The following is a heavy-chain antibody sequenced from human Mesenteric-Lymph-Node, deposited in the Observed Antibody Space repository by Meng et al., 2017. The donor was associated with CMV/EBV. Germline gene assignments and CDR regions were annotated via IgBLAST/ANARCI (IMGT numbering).Heavy chain of an antibody. D-gene: IGHD2/OR15-2a*01. J-gene: IGHJ6*02. V-gene: IGHV1-2*02. CDR1: GYTFTGYY. Sequence: ASVQVSCKASGYTFTGYYMHWVRQAPGQGLEWMGWIKPNSGGTNYAQKFQGRVTMTRDTSISTAYMELSRLRSDDTAVYYCASDRYYSSCMFRLMDFWGQGTTVTVSS. CDR2: IKPNSGGT. CDR3: ASDRYYSSCMFRLMDF.